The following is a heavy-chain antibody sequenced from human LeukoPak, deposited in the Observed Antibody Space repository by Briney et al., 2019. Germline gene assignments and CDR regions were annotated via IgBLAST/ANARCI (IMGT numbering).Heavy chain of an antibody. Sequence: GASVKVSCKASGYTFTGYYMHWVRQAPGQGLEWMGWINPNSGGTNYAQKFQDRVTMTRDTSISTAYMELSRLRSDDTAVYYCARVYCTNGVCYAPFEYWGQGTLVTVSS. D-gene: IGHD2-8*01. CDR1: GYTFTGYY. J-gene: IGHJ4*02. CDR3: ARVYCTNGVCYAPFEY. V-gene: IGHV1-2*02. CDR2: INPNSGGT.